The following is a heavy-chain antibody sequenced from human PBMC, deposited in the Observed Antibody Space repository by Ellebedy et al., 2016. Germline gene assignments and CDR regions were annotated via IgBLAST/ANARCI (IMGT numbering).Heavy chain of an antibody. CDR1: GGSFSGYY. CDR2: INHSGST. J-gene: IGHJ3*02. V-gene: IGHV4-34*01. Sequence: SETLSLXXAVYGGSFSGYYWSWIRQPPGKGLEWIGEINHSGSTNYNPSLKSRVTMSVDTSKNQFSLKLSSVTAADTAVYYCARARAFDIWGQGTMVTVSS. CDR3: ARARAFDI.